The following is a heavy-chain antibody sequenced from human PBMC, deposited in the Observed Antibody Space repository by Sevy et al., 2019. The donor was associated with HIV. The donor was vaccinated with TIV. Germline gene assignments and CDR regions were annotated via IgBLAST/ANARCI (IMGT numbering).Heavy chain of an antibody. CDR1: GFTFSSYS. V-gene: IGHV3-30*03. Sequence: GGSLRLSCAASGFTFSSYSMNWVRQAPGKGLEWVATISYDGSNEHYADSVKGRFTVSRDNSNNALFLQMNNLRTDDTAIYYCALERLSSNVAEYFHNWGQGTLVTVSS. J-gene: IGHJ1*01. D-gene: IGHD3-3*01. CDR2: ISYDGSNE. CDR3: ALERLSSNVAEYFHN.